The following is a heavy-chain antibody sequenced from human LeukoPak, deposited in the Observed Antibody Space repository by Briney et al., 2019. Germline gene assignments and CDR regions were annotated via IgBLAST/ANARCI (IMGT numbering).Heavy chain of an antibody. Sequence: SETLSLTCTVSGGSNNSYYWTWIRQPPGKGLEWIGYISYSGSTNYNPSLKSRVTISVDTSKKQFSLRLTSVTAADTAVYYCARDPTTVTKVFDIWGQGTLVTVSS. CDR3: ARDPTTVTKVFDI. CDR1: GGSNNSYY. J-gene: IGHJ3*02. V-gene: IGHV4-59*01. CDR2: ISYSGST. D-gene: IGHD4-17*01.